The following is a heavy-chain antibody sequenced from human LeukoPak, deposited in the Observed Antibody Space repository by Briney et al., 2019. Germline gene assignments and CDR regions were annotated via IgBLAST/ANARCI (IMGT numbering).Heavy chain of an antibody. V-gene: IGHV3-13*01. D-gene: IGHD1-1*01. CDR3: ARSISRNWNDGGGY. CDR1: RFTFSNYD. J-gene: IGHJ4*02. Sequence: GGSLRLSCAASRFTFSNYDMHWVRQATGKGLEWVSGIGTAGDIYYPGSVKGRFTISRENAKNSLYLQMNSLRAEDTAVYYCARSISRNWNDGGGYWGQGTLVTVSS. CDR2: IGTAGDI.